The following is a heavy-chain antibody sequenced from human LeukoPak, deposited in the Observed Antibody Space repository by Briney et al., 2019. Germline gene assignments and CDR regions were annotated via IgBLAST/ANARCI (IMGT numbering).Heavy chain of an antibody. V-gene: IGHV3-30-3*01. CDR3: ARDPSLTGDPSKNAFDI. CDR1: GFTFSSYA. CDR2: IYYDGSNK. Sequence: GGSLRLSCAASGFTFSSYAMHWVRQAQGKGWEGGAVIYYDGSNKYYADSVKGRFTISRDNSKNTLYLQMNSLRAEDTAVYCCARDPSLTGDPSKNAFDIWGQGTMVTVSS. J-gene: IGHJ3*02. D-gene: IGHD7-27*01.